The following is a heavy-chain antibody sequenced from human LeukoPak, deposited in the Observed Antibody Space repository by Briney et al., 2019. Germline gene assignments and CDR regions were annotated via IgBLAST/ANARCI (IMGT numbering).Heavy chain of an antibody. V-gene: IGHV4-34*01. CDR1: GDSISSYY. Sequence: SETLSLTCSVSGDSISSYYWSWIRQPPGKGLEWIGEINHGGSTNYNPSLKSRVTISVDTSKNQFSLNLSSVTAADTAVYYCASRRWEDIVVVPAAVFDYWGQGTLVTVSS. D-gene: IGHD2-2*01. J-gene: IGHJ4*02. CDR3: ASRRWEDIVVVPAAVFDY. CDR2: INHGGST.